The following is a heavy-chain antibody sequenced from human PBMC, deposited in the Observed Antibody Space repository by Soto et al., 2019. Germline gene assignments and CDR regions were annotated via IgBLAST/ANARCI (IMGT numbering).Heavy chain of an antibody. V-gene: IGHV3-11*01. Sequence: QVQLVESGGGLVKPGGSLRLSCAASGFTFSDYYMTWIRQAPVKGLEYISYISSSGSTKYYADSVRGRFTIPRDNAKNSLYLQMNGLRAEDTAVYYCARDYGVNDAFDMWGQGTMVTVSS. J-gene: IGHJ3*02. CDR3: ARDYGVNDAFDM. D-gene: IGHD4-17*01. CDR1: GFTFSDYY. CDR2: ISSSGSTK.